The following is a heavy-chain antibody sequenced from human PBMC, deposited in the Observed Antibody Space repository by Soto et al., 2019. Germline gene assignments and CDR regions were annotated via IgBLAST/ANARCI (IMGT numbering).Heavy chain of an antibody. CDR3: ARDTDNYDYVWGSYRPFDY. CDR2: ISAYNGNT. V-gene: IGHV1-18*01. CDR1: GFTFTSSA. Sequence: ASVKVSCKASGFTFTSSAVQWVRQARGQRLEWIGWISAYNGNTNYAQKLQGRVTMTTDTSTSTAYMELRSLRSDDTAVYYCARDTDNYDYVWGSYRPFDYWGQGTLVTVSS. D-gene: IGHD3-16*02. J-gene: IGHJ4*02.